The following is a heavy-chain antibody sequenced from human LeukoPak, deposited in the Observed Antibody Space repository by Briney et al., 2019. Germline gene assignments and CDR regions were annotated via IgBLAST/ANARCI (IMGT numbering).Heavy chain of an antibody. Sequence: SQTLSLTCAISGDSVSSNSAAWNWVRQSPSRGLEWLGRTYYRSKWHNDYAGSVESRIIINADTSKNQFSLQLNSVTPEDTAVYYCARRLTQYDCFDPWGQGILVTVSS. CDR3: ARRLTQYDCFDP. CDR1: GDSVSSNSAA. CDR2: TYYRSKWHN. J-gene: IGHJ5*02. D-gene: IGHD2-2*01. V-gene: IGHV6-1*01.